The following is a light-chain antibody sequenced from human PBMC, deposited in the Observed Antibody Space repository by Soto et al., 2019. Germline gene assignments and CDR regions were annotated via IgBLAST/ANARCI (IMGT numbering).Light chain of an antibody. V-gene: IGKV3-15*01. J-gene: IGKJ2*01. CDR3: QQDNNLPPDT. Sequence: EIILTQSPASLSVSPGARATLSCRASQSVNNNLAWYQQKPGQAPRLLLYGASIRATGIPGRFRGSGSGTEFTLTITSRQSEDFAVYFCQQDNNLPPDTFGQGTKLESK. CDR2: GAS. CDR1: QSVNNN.